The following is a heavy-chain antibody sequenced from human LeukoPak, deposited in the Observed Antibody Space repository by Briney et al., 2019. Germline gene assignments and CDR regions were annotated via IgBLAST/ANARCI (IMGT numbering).Heavy chain of an antibody. D-gene: IGHD4-23*01. CDR1: GFTFSSYW. J-gene: IGHJ4*02. V-gene: IGHV3-7*01. Sequence: PGGSLRLSCAPSGFTFSSYWMSWVRQAPGKGLVWVANIKQECSEKYYVGSAKGRFTITRDNAMNSICLQMNSLRAEDTAVYYCVYTARRNGNCVEADYWGQGALVTVSS. CDR3: VYTARRNGNCVEADY. CDR2: IKQECSEK.